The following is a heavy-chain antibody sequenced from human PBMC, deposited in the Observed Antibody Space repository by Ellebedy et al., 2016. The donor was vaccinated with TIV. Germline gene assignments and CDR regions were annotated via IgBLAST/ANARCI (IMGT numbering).Heavy chain of an antibody. Sequence: PGGSLRLSCAASGFTFADFAMHWVRQVPGKGLEWVSVITRDGTSTYYADSVTGRFTISRDNSKNSLYLQMNSLRSEDTAFYYCAKDQSGATTRDPFYGMDVWGPGTTVTVSS. V-gene: IGHV3-43*02. CDR3: AKDQSGATTRDPFYGMDV. D-gene: IGHD1-26*01. CDR1: GFTFADFA. CDR2: ITRDGTST. J-gene: IGHJ6*02.